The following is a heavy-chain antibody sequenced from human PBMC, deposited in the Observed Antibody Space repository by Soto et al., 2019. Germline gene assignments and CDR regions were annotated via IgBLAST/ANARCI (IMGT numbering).Heavy chain of an antibody. Sequence: QVQLQESGPGQVKPSETLSLTCTVSGGSIRSYYWSWIRQPPGKGLEWVGYIYDIGSTDYNPSLTRLVIISGDPSKNQFSLKLSSVTAADTAIYYCARHLTYGGPDFEYWGQGTLVTVSS. CDR1: GGSIRSYY. CDR3: ARHLTYGGPDFEY. V-gene: IGHV4-59*08. CDR2: IYDIGST. J-gene: IGHJ4*02. D-gene: IGHD4-17*01.